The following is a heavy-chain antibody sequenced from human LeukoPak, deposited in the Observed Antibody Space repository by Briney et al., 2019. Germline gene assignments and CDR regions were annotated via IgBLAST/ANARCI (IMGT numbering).Heavy chain of an antibody. CDR2: INHSGST. CDR3: ARGTAFDP. J-gene: IGHJ5*02. CDR1: GGSFSVYY. Sequence: SETLSLTCAVSGGSFSVYYWSWIRQPPGKGLEWIGEINHSGSTNYNPSLKSRVTISVDTSKNQFSLKLSSVTAADTAVYYCARGTAFDPWGQGTLVTVSS. V-gene: IGHV4-34*01.